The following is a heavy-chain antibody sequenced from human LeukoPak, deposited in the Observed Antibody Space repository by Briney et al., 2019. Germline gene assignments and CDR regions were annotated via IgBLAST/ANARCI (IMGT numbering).Heavy chain of an antibody. CDR1: GYTLTSYY. J-gene: IGHJ4*02. D-gene: IGHD2-15*01. CDR3: ARDPSIDGSY. V-gene: IGHV1-46*01. CDR2: INPSGGST. Sequence: ASVKVSCKESGYTLTSYYMHWVRQAPGQGLEWMGIINPSGGSTSYAQKFQGRVTMTRDTSTSTVYMELSSLRSEDTAVYYCARDPSIDGSYWGQGTLVTVFS.